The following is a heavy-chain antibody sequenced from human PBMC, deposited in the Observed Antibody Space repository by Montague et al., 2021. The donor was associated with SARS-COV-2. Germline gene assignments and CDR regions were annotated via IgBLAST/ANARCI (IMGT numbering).Heavy chain of an antibody. Sequence: SETLSLTCTVSGGSISSYYWSWIRQPAGKGLEWIGRIYTSGSTNYNPSLKSGVTMSVDTSKNQFSLKLSSVTAADTAVYYCAREAWFGDKTSASEYYGMGVWGQGTTVTVSS. CDR2: IYTSGST. CDR3: AREAWFGDKTSASEYYGMGV. CDR1: GGSISSYY. V-gene: IGHV4-4*07. J-gene: IGHJ6*02. D-gene: IGHD3-10*01.